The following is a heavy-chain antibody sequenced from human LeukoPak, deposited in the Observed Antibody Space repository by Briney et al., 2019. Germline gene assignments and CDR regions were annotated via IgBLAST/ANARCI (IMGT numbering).Heavy chain of an antibody. CDR3: ARVAYSALDSHFQH. D-gene: IGHD5-12*01. V-gene: IGHV3-74*01. J-gene: IGHJ1*01. CDR1: GFTFSNYW. CDR2: TNSDGSTT. Sequence: GGSLRLSCAASGFTFSNYWMHWVRQAPGKGLVWVSRTNSDGSTTTYADSVKGRFTISRDNAKNTLYLQMNSLRAEDTAVYYCARVAYSALDSHFQHWGQGTLVTVSS.